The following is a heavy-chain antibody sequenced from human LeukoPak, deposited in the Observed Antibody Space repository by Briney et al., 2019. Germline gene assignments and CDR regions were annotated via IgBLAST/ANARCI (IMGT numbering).Heavy chain of an antibody. CDR1: GGSFSGYY. CDR3: ARGRGEAAAGTLNNWFDP. J-gene: IGHJ5*02. CDR2: INHSGST. V-gene: IGHV4-34*01. D-gene: IGHD6-13*01. Sequence: SETLSLTWAVYGGSFSGYYWSWIRQPPGKGLEWIGEINHSGSTNYNPSLKSRVTISVDTSKNQFSLKLSSVTAADTAVCYCARGRGEAAAGTLNNWFDPWGQGTLVTVSS.